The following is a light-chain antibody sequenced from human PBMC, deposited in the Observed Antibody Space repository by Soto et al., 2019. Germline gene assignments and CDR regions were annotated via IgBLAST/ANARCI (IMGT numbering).Light chain of an antibody. Sequence: EIVLTQSPATLSLSPGESATLSCRASQSVSIYLAWYQQRPGQAPRLLLYDATNRATGISSRFSGSGSGVDFTLTITSLEPEDFGVYYCQQRSNWPLSFGGGTKVEIK. CDR2: DAT. CDR3: QQRSNWPLS. CDR1: QSVSIY. V-gene: IGKV3-11*01. J-gene: IGKJ4*01.